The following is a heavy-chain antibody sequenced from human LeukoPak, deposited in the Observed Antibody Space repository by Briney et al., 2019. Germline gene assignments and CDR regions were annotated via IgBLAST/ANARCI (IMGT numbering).Heavy chain of an antibody. V-gene: IGHV5-51*01. J-gene: IGHJ4*02. CDR2: IYPGVSDT. D-gene: IGHD2-15*01. CDR3: ARLPGYCTGGSCYFDY. CDR1: GYSFTNYW. Sequence: GESLKISCKGSGYSFTNYWIGWVRQMPGKGLEWMGIIYPGVSDTRYSPSFQGQVTFSADKSISTTYLQWSSLKASDTAMYYCARLPGYCTGGSCYFDYWGQGTLVTVSS.